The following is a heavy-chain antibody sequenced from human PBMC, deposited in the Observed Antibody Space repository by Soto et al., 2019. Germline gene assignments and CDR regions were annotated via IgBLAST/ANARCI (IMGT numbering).Heavy chain of an antibody. CDR3: ARTLGGVYGFDY. J-gene: IGHJ4*02. CDR2: ISYSGST. D-gene: IGHD3-16*01. Sequence: QVQLQESGPGLVKPSDTLSLTCAVSGYSISSSHWWGWIRQPPGKGLEWIGYISYSGSTYYNLSLKSRVTMSVDTAKIQFSLKLSSVTAVDTAVYYCARTLGGVYGFDYWGQGTLVTVSS. CDR1: GYSISSSHW. V-gene: IGHV4-28*01.